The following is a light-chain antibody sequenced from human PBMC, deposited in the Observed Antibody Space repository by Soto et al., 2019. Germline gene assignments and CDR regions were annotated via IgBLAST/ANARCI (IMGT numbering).Light chain of an antibody. V-gene: IGKV1-5*01. CDR2: DAS. J-gene: IGKJ2*02. CDR3: QQYNSFSCT. Sequence: DIQMTQSPYTLSASVGDRVTITCRASQSISTWLAWYQQKPGKAPKLLIYDASSLQSGVPSRFSGSGSGIEFTLTISSLQPDDFATYYCQQYNSFSCTFGQGTKLEIK. CDR1: QSISTW.